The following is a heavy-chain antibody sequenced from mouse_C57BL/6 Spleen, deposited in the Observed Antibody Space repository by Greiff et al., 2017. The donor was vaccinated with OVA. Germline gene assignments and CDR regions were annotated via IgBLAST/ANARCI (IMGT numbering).Heavy chain of an antibody. J-gene: IGHJ2*01. V-gene: IGHV14-4*01. CDR3: TTSNDGYYTY. CDR2: IDPENGDT. Sequence: EVQLQQSGAELVRPGASVKLSCTASGFNIKDDYMHWVKQRPEQGLEWIGWIDPENGDTEYASKFQGKATITADTSSNTAYLQLSSLTSEDTAVYYCTTSNDGYYTYWGQGTTLTVSS. D-gene: IGHD2-3*01. CDR1: GFNIKDDY.